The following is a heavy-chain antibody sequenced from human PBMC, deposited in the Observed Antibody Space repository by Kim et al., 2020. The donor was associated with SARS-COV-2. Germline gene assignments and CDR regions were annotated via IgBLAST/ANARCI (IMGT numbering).Heavy chain of an antibody. J-gene: IGHJ4*02. D-gene: IGHD4-17*01. CDR3: AKSLYGDYQLDY. V-gene: IGHV3-23*03. Sequence: YADSVRGRFTISRDNSKNTLYLQMNSLRAEDTAVYYCAKSLYGDYQLDYWGQGTLVTVSS.